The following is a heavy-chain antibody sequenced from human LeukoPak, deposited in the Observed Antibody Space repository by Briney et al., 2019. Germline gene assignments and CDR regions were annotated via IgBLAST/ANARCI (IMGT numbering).Heavy chain of an antibody. J-gene: IGHJ6*03. V-gene: IGHV1-2*02. CDR1: GYTFTGYY. CDR3: ARDLAGTTAAGDYYYYYYMDV. D-gene: IGHD1-7*01. CDR2: INPNSGGT. Sequence: AASVKVSCKASGYTFTGYYMHWVRQAPGQGLEWMGWINPNSGGTNYAQKFQGRVTMTRDTSISTAYMELSRLRSDDTAVYYCARDLAGTTAAGDYYYYYYMDVWGKGTTVTASS.